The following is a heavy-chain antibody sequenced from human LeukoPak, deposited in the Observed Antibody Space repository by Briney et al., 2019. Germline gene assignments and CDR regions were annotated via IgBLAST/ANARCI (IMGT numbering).Heavy chain of an antibody. CDR1: GSSISSSSYY. Sequence: SETLSLTCTVSGSSISSSSYYWGWIRQPPGKGLEWIGSIYYSGSTYYNPSLKSRVTISVDTSKNQSSLKLSSVTAADTAVYYCARLGSWDYDFWSGYPDYWGQGTLVTVSS. CDR2: IYYSGST. CDR3: ARLGSWDYDFWSGYPDY. J-gene: IGHJ4*02. V-gene: IGHV4-39*01. D-gene: IGHD3-3*01.